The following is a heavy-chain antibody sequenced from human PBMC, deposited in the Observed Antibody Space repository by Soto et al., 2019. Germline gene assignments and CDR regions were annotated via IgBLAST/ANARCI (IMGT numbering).Heavy chain of an antibody. CDR1: GFTLSSYA. D-gene: IGHD6-13*01. CDR2: ISGGGNDR. J-gene: IGHJ4*02. Sequence: GGSLRLSCAASGFTLSSYAMSWVRQAPGKGLEWVSAISGGGNDRFYADSVRGRFTISRDNSRNTLYLHMNSLRAEDTAVHYCARSLFIASTDTEPFDSWGQGTLVTVSS. CDR3: ARSLFIASTDTEPFDS. V-gene: IGHV3-23*01.